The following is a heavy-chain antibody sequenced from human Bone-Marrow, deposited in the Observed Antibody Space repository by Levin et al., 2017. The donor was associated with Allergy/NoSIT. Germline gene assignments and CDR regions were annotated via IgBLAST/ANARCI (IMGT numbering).Heavy chain of an antibody. CDR1: GFTSADYG. Sequence: LSFLHSGFTSADYGMHWVRQIPGPFLSFFSFLLFPLSSLFSSASVKGRFTISRENANNSLILQMNSLRPEDTAFYYCAKGRLSYDSTGLDALHIWGQGTLVSVSS. D-gene: IGHD3-22*01. CDR2: LLFPLSSL. CDR3: AKGRLSYDSTGLDALHI. V-gene: IGHV3-9*02. J-gene: IGHJ3*02.